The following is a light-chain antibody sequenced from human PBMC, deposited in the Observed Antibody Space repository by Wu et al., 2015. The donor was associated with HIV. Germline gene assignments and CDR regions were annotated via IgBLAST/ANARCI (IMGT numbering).Light chain of an antibody. J-gene: IGKJ1*01. V-gene: IGKV3-20*01. CDR1: QSVSSSY. CDR3: QQYGSSPRT. Sequence: EIVLTQSPGTLSLSPGERATLSCRAGQSVSSSYLAWYQQKPGQAPRLLIYGASSRATGIPDRFSGSGSGTDFTLTISRVEPEDFAVYYCQQYGSSPRTFGQGTKVEVK. CDR2: GAS.